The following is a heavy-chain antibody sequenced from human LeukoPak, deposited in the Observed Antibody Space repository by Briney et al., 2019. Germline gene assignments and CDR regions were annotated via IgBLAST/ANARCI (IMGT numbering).Heavy chain of an antibody. Sequence: SETLSLTCTVSGRSISSYYWSWIRQPPGKGLEWIGYMSYTGTTNYNPSLKSRVTISVDTSKNQFSLKLSSVTAADTAVYYCAGVDSRSYYYYYYMDVWGKGTPVTVSS. D-gene: IGHD1-26*01. V-gene: IGHV4-59*12. J-gene: IGHJ6*03. CDR2: MSYTGTT. CDR3: AGVDSRSYYYYYYMDV. CDR1: GRSISSYY.